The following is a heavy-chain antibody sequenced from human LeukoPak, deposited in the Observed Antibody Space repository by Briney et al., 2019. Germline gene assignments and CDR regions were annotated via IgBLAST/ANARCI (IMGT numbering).Heavy chain of an antibody. CDR1: GYSFTSYW. CDR2: I. Sequence: GESLKISCKGSGYSFTSYWIGWVRQMPGKGLKWMGIIYSPSFQGQVTTSADKSINTAYLQWSSLKASDSGMYYCARRLGGADVFDIWGQGTMVTVSS. V-gene: IGHV5-51*01. J-gene: IGHJ3*02. CDR3: ARRLGGADVFDI. D-gene: IGHD3-16*01.